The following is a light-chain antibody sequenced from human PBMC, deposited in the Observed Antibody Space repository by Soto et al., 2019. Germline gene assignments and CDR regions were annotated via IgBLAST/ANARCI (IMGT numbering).Light chain of an antibody. CDR1: SSDVGSYNL. J-gene: IGLJ1*01. Sequence: QSALTQPASVSGSPGQSITISCTGTSSDVGSYNLVSWYQQHPGKDPKIMIYEGSKRPSGVSNRFSGSKSGNTASLTISGRQAEDEADYYCCSYAGSSTSYVFGTGTQLSVL. V-gene: IGLV2-23*01. CDR2: EGS. CDR3: CSYAGSSTSYV.